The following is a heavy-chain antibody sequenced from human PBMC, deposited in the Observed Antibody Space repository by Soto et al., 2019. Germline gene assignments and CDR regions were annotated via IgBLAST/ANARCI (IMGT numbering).Heavy chain of an antibody. Sequence: QVQLVQSGAEVKKPGASVKVSCKASGYTFSSYAISWVRQAPGQGLEWMGWIITYNGNTNYAQKLQGRVAMTTDTSTTTAYRDLRILRSDDTAVYYCARTGPPVDYWGKGNLVTVSS. J-gene: IGHJ4*02. CDR3: ARTGPPVDY. CDR2: IITYNGNT. V-gene: IGHV1-18*01. CDR1: GYTFSSYA.